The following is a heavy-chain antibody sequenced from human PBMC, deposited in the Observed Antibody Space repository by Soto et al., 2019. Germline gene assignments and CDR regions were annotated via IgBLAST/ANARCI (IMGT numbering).Heavy chain of an antibody. D-gene: IGHD1-20*01. V-gene: IGHV3-30-3*01. J-gene: IGHJ4*02. Sequence: QVPVVESGGGVVQPGRSLRLSCEASGFTFSSYPMHWVRQAPGKGLEWVTVISYDGGNQYYADSVKGRLTIFIDNSKNSLFLQMHRLRSNVTAVYFCARGPITQTSFIDHWGQVTLVTVSS. CDR2: ISYDGGNQ. CDR1: GFTFSSYP. CDR3: ARGPITQTSFIDH.